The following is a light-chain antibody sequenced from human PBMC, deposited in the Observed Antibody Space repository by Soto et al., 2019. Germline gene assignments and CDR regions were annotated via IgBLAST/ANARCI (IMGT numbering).Light chain of an antibody. CDR3: QQSYSTPWT. J-gene: IGKJ1*01. V-gene: IGKV1-39*01. CDR1: QSISNY. Sequence: DIQMTQSPSSLSASVGDRVTITCRASQSISNYLNWYQQKAGKVPKLLIYAASNLQSGVPSRFSGSGSGTDFTLTISSLQPEDFATYYCQQSYSTPWTFGQGTKVEIK. CDR2: AAS.